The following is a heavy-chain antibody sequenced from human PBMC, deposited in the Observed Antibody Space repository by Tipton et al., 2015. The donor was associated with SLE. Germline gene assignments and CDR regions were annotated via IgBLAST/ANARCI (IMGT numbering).Heavy chain of an antibody. CDR2: IYPGDSDT. D-gene: IGHD6-19*01. CDR3: ASPPQLAGDGNIFDI. V-gene: IGHV5-51*03. CDR1: GYIFITYW. Sequence: QLVQSGADVKKPGESLKISCRGSGYIFITYWIGWVRQMPGKGLEWVGIIYPGDSDTRYSPSFQGQVTISADKSISTAYLQWSSLKASDTAIYYCASPPQLAGDGNIFDIWGQGTMVTVS. J-gene: IGHJ3*02.